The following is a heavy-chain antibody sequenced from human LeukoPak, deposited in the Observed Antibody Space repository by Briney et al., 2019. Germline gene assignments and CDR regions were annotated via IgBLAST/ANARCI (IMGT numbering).Heavy chain of an antibody. V-gene: IGHV3-48*01. J-gene: IGHJ6*04. CDR3: AELGITMIGGV. CDR1: GFAFNTYS. CDR2: ISSDSSTI. Sequence: GGSLRLSCAASGFAFNTYSINWVRQAPGKGLEWVSYISSDSSTIHYADSVEGRFTISRDNAKNSLYLQMNSLRAEDTAVYYCAELGITMIGGVWGKGTTVTISS. D-gene: IGHD3-10*02.